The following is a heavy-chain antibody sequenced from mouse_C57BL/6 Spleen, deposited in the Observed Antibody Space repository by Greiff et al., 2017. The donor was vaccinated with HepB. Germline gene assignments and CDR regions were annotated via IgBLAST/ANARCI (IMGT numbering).Heavy chain of an antibody. Sequence: EVQLVESGGGLVKPGGSLKLSCAASGFTFSDYGMHWVRQAPEKGLEWVAYISSGSSTIYYADTVKGRFTISRDNAKNTLFLQMTSLRSEDTAMYYCATIYYYGRGYFDVWGTGTTVTVSS. CDR2: ISSGSSTI. D-gene: IGHD1-1*01. V-gene: IGHV5-17*01. CDR1: GFTFSDYG. CDR3: ATIYYYGRGYFDV. J-gene: IGHJ1*03.